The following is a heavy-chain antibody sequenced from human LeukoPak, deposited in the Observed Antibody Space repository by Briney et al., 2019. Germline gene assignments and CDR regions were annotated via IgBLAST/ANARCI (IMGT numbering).Heavy chain of an antibody. Sequence: GRSLRLSCAASGFSFGGYALHWVRHAPGKGLEWVASISWNSGDIVHADSVKGRFTISRDNAKNSLYLQMDSLRTEDTALYYCVKSGGYATAIRYFDLWGRGTLVTVSS. CDR3: VKSGGYATAIRYFDL. CDR1: GFSFGGYA. CDR2: ISWNSGDI. D-gene: IGHD2-21*02. V-gene: IGHV3-9*01. J-gene: IGHJ2*01.